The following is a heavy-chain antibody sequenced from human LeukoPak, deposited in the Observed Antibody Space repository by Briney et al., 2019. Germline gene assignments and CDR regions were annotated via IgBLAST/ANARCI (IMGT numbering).Heavy chain of an antibody. CDR2: IKHDGSEK. D-gene: IGHD3-16*01. J-gene: IGHJ4*02. CDR1: GFPFDRYW. V-gene: IGHV3-7*01. CDR3: ARQPIYEAYFDF. Sequence: GGSLRLSCVASGFPFDRYWMSWVRQAPGKGLEWVANIKHDGSEKNFVDSVKGRFTISRDNAENSLFLQMNSLRADDTAVYFCARQPIYEAYFDFWGQGTLVIVSS.